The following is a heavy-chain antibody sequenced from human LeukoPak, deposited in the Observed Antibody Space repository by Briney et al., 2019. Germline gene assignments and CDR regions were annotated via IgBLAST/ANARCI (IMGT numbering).Heavy chain of an antibody. CDR3: ARLGGYRYYYYMDV. CDR1: GGSISSSSYY. D-gene: IGHD2-15*01. V-gene: IGHV4-39*01. J-gene: IGHJ6*03. Sequence: SETLSLTCTVSGGSISSSSYYWGWIRQPPGKGLEWIGSVYYSGSTYYNPSLKSRVTISVDTSKNQFSLKLSSVTAADTAVYYCARLGGYRYYYYMDVWGKGTTVTVSS. CDR2: VYYSGST.